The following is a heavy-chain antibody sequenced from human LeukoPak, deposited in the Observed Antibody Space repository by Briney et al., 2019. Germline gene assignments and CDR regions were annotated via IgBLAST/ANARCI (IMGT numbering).Heavy chain of an antibody. D-gene: IGHD1-1*01. CDR1: GDSVSSNSAA. Sequence: PSQTLSLTCAISGDSVSSNSAAWNWIRQSPSRGLEWLGRTYYRSKWYNDYAVSVKSRITINPDTSKNQFSLQLNSVTPEDTAVYYCARDQIEPGTTGTTDYYGMDVWGQGTTVTVSS. V-gene: IGHV6-1*01. J-gene: IGHJ6*02. CDR2: TYYRSKWYN. CDR3: ARDQIEPGTTGTTDYYGMDV.